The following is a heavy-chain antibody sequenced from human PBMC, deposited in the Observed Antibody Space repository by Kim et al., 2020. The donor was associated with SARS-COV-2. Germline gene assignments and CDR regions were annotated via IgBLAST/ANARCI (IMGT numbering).Heavy chain of an antibody. CDR1: GDSISGYTYY. CDR3: AREGRWITSLDY. D-gene: IGHD1-1*01. V-gene: IGHV4-61*02. J-gene: IGHJ4*02. CDR2: ISANGST. Sequence: SETLSLTCTVSGDSISGYTYYWNWIRQPAGKGLEWIGRISANGSTNKNPSLKSRVTISVDTSKNQFSLKLTSVTAADTAVYYCAREGRWITSLDYWGQGTLVTVSS.